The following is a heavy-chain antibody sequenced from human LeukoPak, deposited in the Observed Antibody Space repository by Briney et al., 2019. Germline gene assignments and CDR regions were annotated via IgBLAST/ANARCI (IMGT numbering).Heavy chain of an antibody. Sequence: GGSLRLSCAASGFTFSSYAMSWVRKAPGEGLEWVSAISGSGGSTYYADSVKGRFTISRDNSKNTLYLQMNSLRAEDTAVYYCAKEVTMVRGNYYYYYGMDVWGQGTTVTVSS. CDR3: AKEVTMVRGNYYYYYGMDV. J-gene: IGHJ6*02. D-gene: IGHD3-10*01. CDR2: ISGSGGST. V-gene: IGHV3-23*01. CDR1: GFTFSSYA.